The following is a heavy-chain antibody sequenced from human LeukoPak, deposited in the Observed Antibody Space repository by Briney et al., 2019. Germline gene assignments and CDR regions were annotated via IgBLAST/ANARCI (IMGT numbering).Heavy chain of an antibody. CDR1: GYTFTSYA. CDR2: INAGNGNT. CDR3: ARGALYGDYPGY. V-gene: IGHV1-3*01. D-gene: IGHD4-17*01. Sequence: ASVKVSCKASGYTFTSYAMHWVRQAPGQRLEWMGWINAGNGNTKYSQKFQGRVTITRDTSASTAYMELSSLRSEDTAVYYCARGALYGDYPGYWGQGTLVTVSS. J-gene: IGHJ4*02.